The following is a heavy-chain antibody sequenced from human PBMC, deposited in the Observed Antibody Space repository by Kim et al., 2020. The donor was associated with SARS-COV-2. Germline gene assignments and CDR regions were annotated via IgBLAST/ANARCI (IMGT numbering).Heavy chain of an antibody. V-gene: IGHV4-31*01. CDR2: T. Sequence: TYSYPALKSLVTISADTSKNQYSLKLSSVTAADTAVYYCARDRSSGGLDYWGQGTLVTVSS. D-gene: IGHD3-10*01. CDR3: ARDRSSGGLDY. J-gene: IGHJ4*02.